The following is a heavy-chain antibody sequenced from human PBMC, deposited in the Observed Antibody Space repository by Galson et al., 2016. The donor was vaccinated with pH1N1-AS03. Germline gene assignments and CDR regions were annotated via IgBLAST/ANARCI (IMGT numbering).Heavy chain of an antibody. CDR1: GYSFTNYG. V-gene: IGHV1-18*04. J-gene: IGHJ6*02. Sequence: SVKVSCKASGYSFTNYGINWVRQAPGQGLEWMGWISAYSGDTNFAQKFQGRVTLTTDNSKHTVYLQMKSLRAEDTAVYKCVRGGLGQVYGLDAWGQGTTVIVSS. CDR3: VRGGLGQVYGLDA. CDR2: ISAYSGDT. D-gene: IGHD3-16*01.